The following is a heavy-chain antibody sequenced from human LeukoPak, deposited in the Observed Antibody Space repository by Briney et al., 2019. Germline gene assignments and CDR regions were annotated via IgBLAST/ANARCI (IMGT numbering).Heavy chain of an antibody. J-gene: IGHJ4*02. CDR2: IYYSGST. Sequence: SETLSLTCTVSGGSISSSSYYWGWIRQPPGKGLEWIGSIYYSGSTYYNPSLKSRVTISVDTSKNQFSLKLSSVTAADTAVYYCITMVRGVTYTFDYWAQGTLVTVSS. CDR3: ITMVRGVTYTFDY. D-gene: IGHD3-10*01. V-gene: IGHV4-39*01. CDR1: GGSISSSSYY.